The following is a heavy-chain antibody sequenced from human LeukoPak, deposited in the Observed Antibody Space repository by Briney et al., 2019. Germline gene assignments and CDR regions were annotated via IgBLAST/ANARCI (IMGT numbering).Heavy chain of an antibody. CDR3: ARILSRNYYDSSGYLDY. V-gene: IGHV2-70*01. J-gene: IGHJ4*02. D-gene: IGHD3-22*01. CDR2: IDWDDDK. CDR1: GFSLSTSGMC. Sequence: SGPALVKPTQTLTLTCTFSGFSLSTSGMCVNWIRQPPGKALEWLALIDWDDDKYYSTSLKTRLTISKDTSKNQVVLTMTNMDPLDTATYYCARILSRNYYDSSGYLDYWGQGTLVTVSS.